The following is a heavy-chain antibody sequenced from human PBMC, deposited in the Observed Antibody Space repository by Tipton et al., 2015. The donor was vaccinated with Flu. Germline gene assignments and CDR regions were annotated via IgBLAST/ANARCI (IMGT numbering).Heavy chain of an antibody. CDR3: ARGRGIAAAGPCDY. J-gene: IGHJ4*02. Sequence: TLSLTCTVSGGSISRYYWSWIRQPPGKGLEWIGYIYYSGSTNYNPSLKSRVTISVDTSKNQFSLKLSSVTAADTAVYYCARGRGIAAAGPCDYWGQGTLVTVSS. CDR1: GGSISRYY. V-gene: IGHV4-59*01. CDR2: IYYSGST. D-gene: IGHD6-13*01.